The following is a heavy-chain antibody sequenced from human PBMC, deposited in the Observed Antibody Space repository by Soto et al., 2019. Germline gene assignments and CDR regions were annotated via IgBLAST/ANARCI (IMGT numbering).Heavy chain of an antibody. CDR3: ARAYCSSTSCYTNCYYGMDV. D-gene: IGHD2-2*02. J-gene: IGHJ6*02. Sequence: PSETLSLTCGVSGSSFSAYYWTWVRQPPGKGLEWIGEINHSGSTNYNPSLKSRVTISVDKSKNQFSLKLSSVTAADTAVYYCARAYCSSTSCYTNCYYGMDVWGQGTTVTVSS. V-gene: IGHV4-34*01. CDR1: GSSFSAYY. CDR2: INHSGST.